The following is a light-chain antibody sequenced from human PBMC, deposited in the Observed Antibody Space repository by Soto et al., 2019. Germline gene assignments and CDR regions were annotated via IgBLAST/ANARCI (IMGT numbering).Light chain of an antibody. V-gene: IGLV4-69*01. CDR1: SGHSSYA. CDR3: QTWGTGLLV. Sequence: QSVLTQSPSASASLGASVKLTCTLSSGHSSYAIAWHQQQPEKGPRYLMKLNSDGSHSKGDGIPDRLSGSSSGAERYLTISSLQSEDEADYYCQTWGTGLLVFGGGTQLTV. J-gene: IGLJ3*02. CDR2: LNSDGSH.